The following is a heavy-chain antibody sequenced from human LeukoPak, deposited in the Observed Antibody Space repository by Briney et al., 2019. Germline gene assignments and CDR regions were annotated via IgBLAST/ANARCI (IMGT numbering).Heavy chain of an antibody. CDR1: GFIFGDYG. CDR2: IQSRTYGGAT. Sequence: GGSLRLSCTASGFIFGDYGMSWVRQAPGKGLEWVGFIQSRTYGGATQYAASVKGRFSISRDDSKSIAFLQMNSLKTEDTAVYYCTASDHLYCSSISCHFDYWGQGTLVTVSS. CDR3: TASDHLYCSSISCHFDY. J-gene: IGHJ4*02. V-gene: IGHV3-49*04. D-gene: IGHD2-2*01.